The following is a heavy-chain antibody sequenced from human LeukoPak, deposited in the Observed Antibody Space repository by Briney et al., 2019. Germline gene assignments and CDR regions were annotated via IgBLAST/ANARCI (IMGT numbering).Heavy chain of an antibody. J-gene: IGHJ4*02. CDR3: ARHRAYSSSSPFDY. CDR1: GGSISSLY. CDR2: IYSTGST. Sequence: SETLSLTCSVSGGSISSLYWSWIRQPPGKGLEWIGYIYSTGSTNYNPSLKSRVTMFVDMSKNQFSLRLSSVTAADTAVYYCARHRAYSSSSPFDYWGQGTLVTVSS. D-gene: IGHD6-6*01. V-gene: IGHV4-59*08.